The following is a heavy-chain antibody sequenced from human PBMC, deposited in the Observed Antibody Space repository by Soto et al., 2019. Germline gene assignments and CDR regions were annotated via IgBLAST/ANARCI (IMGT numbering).Heavy chain of an antibody. V-gene: IGHV1-2*02. CDR3: ARVWSEEIVNWFDP. D-gene: IGHD3-16*01. J-gene: IGHJ5*02. CDR1: GYTFTGYY. Sequence: ASVKVSCKASGYTFTGYYMHWVRQAPGQGLEWMGWINPNSGGTNYAQKFQGRVIMTRDTSISTAYMELSRLRSDDTAVYYCARVWSEEIVNWFDPWGQGTLVTVSS. CDR2: INPNSGGT.